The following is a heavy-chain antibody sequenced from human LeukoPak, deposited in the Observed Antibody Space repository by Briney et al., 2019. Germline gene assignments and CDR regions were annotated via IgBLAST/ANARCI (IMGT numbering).Heavy chain of an antibody. CDR1: GGSISSGGYY. CDR3: ARDGGIAVAGGAGNFDY. J-gene: IGHJ4*02. CDR2: ISHSGST. D-gene: IGHD6-19*01. Sequence: TLSLTCTVSGGSISSGGYYWSWIRQPPGKGLEWIGYISHSGSTYYNPSLKSRVTISVDRSKNQFSLKLSSVTAAGTAVYYCARDGGIAVAGGAGNFDYWGQGTLVTVSS. V-gene: IGHV4-30-2*01.